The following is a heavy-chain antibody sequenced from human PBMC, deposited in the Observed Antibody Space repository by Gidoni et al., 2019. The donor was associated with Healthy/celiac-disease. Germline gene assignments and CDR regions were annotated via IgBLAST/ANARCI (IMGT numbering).Heavy chain of an antibody. V-gene: IGHV1-18*01. CDR2: ISAYNGNT. Sequence: QVQLVQSGAEVKKPGASVKVSCKASGYTFTSYGISWVRQAPGQGLEWMGWISAYNGNTNYAQKLQGRVTMTTDTSTSTAYMELRSLRSDDTAVYYCARVAKDIVAWPRAWFDPWGQGTLVTVSS. CDR3: ARVAKDIVAWPRAWFDP. J-gene: IGHJ5*02. CDR1: GYTFTSYG. D-gene: IGHD2-15*01.